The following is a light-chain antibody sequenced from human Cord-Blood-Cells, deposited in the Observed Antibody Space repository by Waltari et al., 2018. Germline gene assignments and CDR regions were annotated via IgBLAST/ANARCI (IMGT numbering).Light chain of an antibody. Sequence: EIVLTPSPATLSLSPAETATLSCRASQSVSSYLAWYQQKPGQAPRLLIYDASNRATGIPARFSGSGSGTDFTLTISSLEPEDFAAYYCQQRSNWPLTFGGGTKVEIK. CDR3: QQRSNWPLT. CDR1: QSVSSY. CDR2: DAS. V-gene: IGKV3-11*01. J-gene: IGKJ4*01.